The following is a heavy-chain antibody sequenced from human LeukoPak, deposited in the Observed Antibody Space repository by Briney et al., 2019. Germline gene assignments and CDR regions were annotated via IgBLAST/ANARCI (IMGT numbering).Heavy chain of an antibody. Sequence: KPGGSLRLSCAASGFIFSSYAMSWVRQPPGKGLEWIGTVYYSGSTNYNPSLKSRVTISVDTSKNQFSLKLSSVTAADTAIYYCATHVDASRGYYFEDWGQGTLVTVSS. D-gene: IGHD5-12*01. CDR2: VYYSGST. J-gene: IGHJ4*02. CDR1: GFIFSSYA. CDR3: ATHVDASRGYYFED. V-gene: IGHV4-39*01.